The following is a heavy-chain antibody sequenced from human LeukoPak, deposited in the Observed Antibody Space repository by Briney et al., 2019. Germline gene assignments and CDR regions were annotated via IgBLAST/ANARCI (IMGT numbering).Heavy chain of an antibody. V-gene: IGHV3-30*04. J-gene: IGHJ3*02. CDR2: ISYDGSNK. D-gene: IGHD6-13*01. CDR1: GFTFSSYA. CDR3: ARDRQLGPDAFDI. Sequence: PPGGSLRLSCAASGFTFSSYAMHWVRQAPGKGLEWVAVISYDGSNKYYADSVKGRFTISRDNSKNTLYLQMNSLRAEDTAVYYCARDRQLGPDAFDIWGQGTMVTVSS.